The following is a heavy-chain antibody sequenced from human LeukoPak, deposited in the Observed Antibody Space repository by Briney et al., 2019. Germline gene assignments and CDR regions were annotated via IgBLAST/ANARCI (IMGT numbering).Heavy chain of an antibody. CDR3: ARGVWFDP. CDR1: GYSFTSYL. CDR2: IYPGDFDA. Sequence: AESLKISCEGSGYSFTSYLHGWVRQMRGKGLERIGIIYPGDFDARDSTSSQSHVTISADKSISTAYLQWGSLKASDTAMYYCARGVWFDPWGQGTLVTVSS. J-gene: IGHJ5*02. D-gene: IGHD3-16*01. V-gene: IGHV5-51*01.